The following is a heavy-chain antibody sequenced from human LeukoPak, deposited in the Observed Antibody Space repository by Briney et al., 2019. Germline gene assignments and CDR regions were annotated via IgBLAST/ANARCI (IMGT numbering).Heavy chain of an antibody. CDR2: INPSGGST. V-gene: IGHV1-46*01. J-gene: IGHJ6*02. CDR3: ARDFPRIAVAGTKPGYYYGMDV. Sequence: ASVKVSCKASGYTFTSYYMHWVRQAPGQGLEWMGIINPSGGSTSYAQKFQGRVTMTWDTSTSTVYIELSSLRSEDTAVYYCARDFPRIAVAGTKPGYYYGMDVWGQGTTVTVSS. CDR1: GYTFTSYY. D-gene: IGHD6-19*01.